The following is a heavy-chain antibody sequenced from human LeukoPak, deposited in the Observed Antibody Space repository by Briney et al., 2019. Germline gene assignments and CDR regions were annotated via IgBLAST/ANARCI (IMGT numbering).Heavy chain of an antibody. Sequence: GRSLRLSCAASGFTFDDYAMHWVRQAPGKGLEWVSGISWNSGSIGYADSVKGRFTISGDNAKNSLYLQMNSLRAEDTALYYCAKGSWSTYYYYYMDVWGKGTTVTVSS. J-gene: IGHJ6*03. V-gene: IGHV3-9*01. D-gene: IGHD6-13*01. CDR1: GFTFDDYA. CDR2: ISWNSGSI. CDR3: AKGSWSTYYYYYMDV.